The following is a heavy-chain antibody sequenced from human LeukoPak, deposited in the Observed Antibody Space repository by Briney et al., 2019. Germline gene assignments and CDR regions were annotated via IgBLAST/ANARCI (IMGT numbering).Heavy chain of an antibody. V-gene: IGHV5-51*01. CDR1: GYSFTSYW. D-gene: IGHD3-22*01. J-gene: IGHJ4*02. CDR3: ARSPAYYYDSSGYYYY. CDR2: IYPGDSDT. Sequence: GESLKISXKGSGYSFTSYWIGWVRQMPGKGLEWMGIIYPGDSDTRYSPSFQGQVTISADKSISTAYLQWSSLKASDTAMYYCARSPAYYYDSSGYYYYWGQGTLVTVSS.